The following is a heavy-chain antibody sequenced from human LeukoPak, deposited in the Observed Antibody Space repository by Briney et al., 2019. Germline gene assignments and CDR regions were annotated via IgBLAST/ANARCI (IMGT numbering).Heavy chain of an antibody. CDR1: GGSISSGSYY. CDR2: IYTSGST. Sequence: SETLSLTCTVSGGSISSGSYYWSWIRQPAGKGLEWIGRIYTSGSTNYNPSLKSRVTISVDTSKNQFSLKLSSVTAADTAVYYCARAMTYDYVWGSYQGAFDIWGQGTMVTVSS. V-gene: IGHV4-61*02. J-gene: IGHJ3*02. D-gene: IGHD3-16*02. CDR3: ARAMTYDYVWGSYQGAFDI.